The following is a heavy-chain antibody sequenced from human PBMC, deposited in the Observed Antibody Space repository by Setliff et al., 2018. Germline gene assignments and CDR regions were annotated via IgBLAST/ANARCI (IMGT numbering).Heavy chain of an antibody. V-gene: IGHV4-39*01. CDR1: GGSVRTSSYY. Sequence: SETLSLTCTVAGGSVRTSSYYWGWIRQSPGKGLEWIGSIYFTGNTYYSPSLKSRVTISADTSKNQFSLKLTSLTATDTAIYYCARHGRFYDFTDYFPNWFDPWGQGTLVTVSS. J-gene: IGHJ5*02. CDR3: ARHGRFYDFTDYFPNWFDP. D-gene: IGHD3-22*01. CDR2: IYFTGNT.